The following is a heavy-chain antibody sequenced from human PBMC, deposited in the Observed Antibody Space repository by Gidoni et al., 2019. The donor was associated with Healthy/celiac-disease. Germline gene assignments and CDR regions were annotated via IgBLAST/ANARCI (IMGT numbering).Heavy chain of an antibody. Sequence: EVQLVESVGGLVKPGGSLSLSCAASGFTFSSYSMNWVRPAPGKGLEWVSSISSSGSTIYYADSVKGRFTISRDNAKNSLYLQMNSLRAEDTAVYYCARGGRWLPPPEYFQHWGQGTLVTVSS. D-gene: IGHD3-16*01. V-gene: IGHV3-21*01. CDR3: ARGGRWLPPPEYFQH. J-gene: IGHJ1*01. CDR1: GFTFSSYS. CDR2: ISSSGSTI.